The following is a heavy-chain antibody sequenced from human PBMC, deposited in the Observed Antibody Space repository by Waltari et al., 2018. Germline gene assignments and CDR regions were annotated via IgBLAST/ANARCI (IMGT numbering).Heavy chain of an antibody. CDR2: AHYSGHT. CDR3: AREVGGHCSSTSCYKYFDP. D-gene: IGHD2-2*02. J-gene: IGHJ5*02. Sequence: QVQLQESGPGRVKPSETLSLTCTVSGGSITSSYWSWIRQPPGKGLEWIGYAHYSGHTKYNPSLKSRVTISVDKSKNQFSLKLTSVIAADTAVYFCAREVGGHCSSTSCYKYFDPWGQGTLATVSS. V-gene: IGHV4-59*08. CDR1: GGSITSSY.